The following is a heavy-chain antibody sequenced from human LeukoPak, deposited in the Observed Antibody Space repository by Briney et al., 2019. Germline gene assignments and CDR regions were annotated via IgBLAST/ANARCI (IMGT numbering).Heavy chain of an antibody. Sequence: SETLSLTCTVSGGSISSRSYYWGWIRQPPGKGLGWIGSIYYSGSTYYNPSLKSRVTISVDTSNNQFSLKLSSVTAADTAVYYCARIGDPNWFDPWGQGTLVTVSS. V-gene: IGHV4-39*01. D-gene: IGHD4-17*01. CDR3: ARIGDPNWFDP. J-gene: IGHJ5*02. CDR1: GGSISSRSYY. CDR2: IYYSGST.